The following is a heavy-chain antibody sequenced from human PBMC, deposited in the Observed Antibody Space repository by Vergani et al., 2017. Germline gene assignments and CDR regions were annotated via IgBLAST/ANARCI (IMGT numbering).Heavy chain of an antibody. CDR3: ARGRYYYDFWSGYYDY. CDR2: IYYSGST. J-gene: IGHJ4*02. CDR1: GGSVSSGSYY. D-gene: IGHD3-3*01. V-gene: IGHV4-61*01. Sequence: QVQLQESGPGLVKPSETLSLTCTVSGGSVSSGSYYWSWIRQPPGKGLEWIGYIYYSGSTNYNPSLKGRVTISVDTSKNQFSLKLSSVTAADTAVYYCARGRYYYDFWSGYYDYWGQGTLVTVSS.